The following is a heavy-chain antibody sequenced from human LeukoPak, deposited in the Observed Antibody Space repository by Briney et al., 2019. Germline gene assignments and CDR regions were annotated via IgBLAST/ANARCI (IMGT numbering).Heavy chain of an antibody. CDR1: GFIFNTHG. J-gene: IGHJ4*02. Sequence: PGGSLRLSCAISGFIFNTHGMNWVRQTPGKGLEWVSTFSGGDGATFYADSVKGRFTIYRDTSKNTVSLHMNSLRVEDTAVYYCARGIDWTIDYWCQGALVTVSS. CDR3: ARGIDWTIDY. V-gene: IGHV3-23*01. CDR2: FSGGDGAT. D-gene: IGHD1-1*01.